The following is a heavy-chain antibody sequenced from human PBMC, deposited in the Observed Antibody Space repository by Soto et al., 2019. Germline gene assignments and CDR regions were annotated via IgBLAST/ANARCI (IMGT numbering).Heavy chain of an antibody. CDR2: IIPILGTA. Sequence: SVKVSCKASGGTFSSYAISWVRQAPGQGLEWMGGIIPILGTANYAQKFQGRVTITADESTSTAYMELSSLRSEDTAVYYRARDVDTAMPSYYYYGMDVWGQGTTVTVSS. CDR1: GGTFSSYA. J-gene: IGHJ6*02. V-gene: IGHV1-69*13. D-gene: IGHD5-18*01. CDR3: ARDVDTAMPSYYYYGMDV.